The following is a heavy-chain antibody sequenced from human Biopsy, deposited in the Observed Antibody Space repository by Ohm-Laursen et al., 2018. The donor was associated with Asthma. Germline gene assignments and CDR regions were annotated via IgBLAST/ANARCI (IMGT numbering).Heavy chain of an antibody. J-gene: IGHJ4*02. CDR3: ARGYCRDDACYSPPDY. V-gene: IGHV3-48*02. Sequence: GSLRLSCAASGFTFSSYPMNWVRQAPGKGLEWLSYINNSSSIIYYADSVKGRFTIFRDNAKNSLFLQMNSLRDEDTAVYYCARGYCRDDACYSPPDYWGQGTLVTVSS. CDR1: GFTFSSYP. CDR2: INNSSSII. D-gene: IGHD2-15*01.